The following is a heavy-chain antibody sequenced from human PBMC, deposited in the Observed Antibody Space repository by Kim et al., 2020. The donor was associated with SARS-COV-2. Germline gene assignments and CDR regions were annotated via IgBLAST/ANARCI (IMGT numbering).Heavy chain of an antibody. CDR2: IRSKAYGGTT. V-gene: IGHV3-49*03. CDR1: GFTFGDYA. D-gene: IGHD6-19*01. CDR3: TRDRGSGWHVFDY. Sequence: GGSLRLSCTASGFTFGDYAMSWFRQAPGKGLEWVGFIRSKAYGGTTEYAASVKGRFTISRDDSKSIAYLQMNSLKTEDTAVYYCTRDRGSGWHVFDYWGQGTLVTVSS. J-gene: IGHJ4*02.